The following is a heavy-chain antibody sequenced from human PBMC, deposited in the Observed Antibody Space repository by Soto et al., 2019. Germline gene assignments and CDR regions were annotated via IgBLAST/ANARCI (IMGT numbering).Heavy chain of an antibody. CDR3: AKDRLLRYFDWSFDY. CDR2: ISGSGGST. D-gene: IGHD3-9*01. Sequence: GGSLRLSCAASGFTFSSYWMSWVRQAPGKGLEWVSAISGSGGSTYYADSVKGRFTISRDNSKNTLYLQMNSLRAEDTAVYYCAKDRLLRYFDWSFDYWGQGTLVTVSS. J-gene: IGHJ4*02. CDR1: GFTFSSYW. V-gene: IGHV3-23*01.